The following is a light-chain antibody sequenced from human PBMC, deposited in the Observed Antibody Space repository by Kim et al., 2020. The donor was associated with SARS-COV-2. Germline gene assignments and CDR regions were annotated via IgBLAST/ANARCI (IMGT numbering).Light chain of an antibody. Sequence: SYELTQPPSVSVSPGQTASITCSGDKLGDKYACWYQQKPGQSPVLVIYQDSKRPSGIHERFSGSHSGNTATLTISGTQAMDEADYYCQAWDSSTNYVLGT. J-gene: IGLJ1*01. CDR3: QAWDSSTNYV. CDR1: KLGDKY. V-gene: IGLV3-1*01. CDR2: QDS.